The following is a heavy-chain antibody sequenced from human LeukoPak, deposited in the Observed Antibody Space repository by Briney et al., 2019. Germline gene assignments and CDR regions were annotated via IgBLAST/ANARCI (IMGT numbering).Heavy chain of an antibody. CDR3: GRRGGWGGAASLIEF. D-gene: IGHD1-26*01. V-gene: IGHV4-39*07. J-gene: IGHJ4*02. CDR2: RFYRGST. CDR1: GVSISASTNY. Sequence: PSETLSLTCSVSGVSISASTNYWGWIRQPPGKGLEWIGSRFYRGSTYYNPSLRSRVTISVDTSKHQFSLQLSSVKPRKRPLFYCGRRGGWGGAASLIEFWGQGTLVTVSS.